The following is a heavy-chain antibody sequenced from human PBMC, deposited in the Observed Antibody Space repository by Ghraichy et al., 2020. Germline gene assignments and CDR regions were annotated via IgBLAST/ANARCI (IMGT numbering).Heavy chain of an antibody. CDR1: GGSISSYY. D-gene: IGHD3/OR15-3a*01. CDR3: ASSAYGTGYYTVDY. CDR2: IYYSGST. Sequence: GSLRLSCTVSGGSISSYYWSWIRQPPGKGLEWIGYIYYSGSTNYNPSLKSRVTISVDTSKNQFSLKLSSVTAADTAVYYCASSAYGTGYYTVDYWGQGTLVTVSS. V-gene: IGHV4-59*01. J-gene: IGHJ4*02.